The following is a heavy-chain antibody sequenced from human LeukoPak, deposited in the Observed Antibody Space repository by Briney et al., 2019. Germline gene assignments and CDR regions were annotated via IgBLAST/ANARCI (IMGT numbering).Heavy chain of an antibody. J-gene: IGHJ4*02. Sequence: ASVKVSCKASGYTFTNYDINWVRQATGQGLEWMGYMKPNSGNTGYAQKFQGRVTMTRDTSISTAYMELRSLRSDDTAVYYCARAKFCSGDSCYLVFDYWGQGTLVTVSS. CDR3: ARAKFCSGDSCYLVFDY. D-gene: IGHD2-15*01. CDR1: GYTFTNYD. CDR2: MKPNSGNT. V-gene: IGHV1-8*01.